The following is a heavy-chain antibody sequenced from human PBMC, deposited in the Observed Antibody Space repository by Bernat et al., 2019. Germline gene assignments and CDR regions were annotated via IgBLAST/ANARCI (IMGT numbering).Heavy chain of an antibody. CDR3: AKDLAWTYYYDSSGYHSLDY. Sequence: QVQVVESGGGVVQPGRSLRLSCVISRFIFSNSPMHWVRQAPGKGLEWVAVISSDGSSKDYAESVKGRFTIYRDNSKNTLYLQMNSLRAEDTAVYYCAKDLAWTYYYDSSGYHSLDYWGQGTLVTVSS. V-gene: IGHV3-30-3*01. CDR1: RFIFSNSP. D-gene: IGHD3-22*01. CDR2: ISSDGSSK. J-gene: IGHJ4*02.